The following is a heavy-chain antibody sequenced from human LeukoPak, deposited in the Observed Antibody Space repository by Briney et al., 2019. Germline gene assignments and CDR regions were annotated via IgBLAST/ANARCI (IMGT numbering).Heavy chain of an antibody. CDR1: GFTFSSYA. Sequence: GGSLRLSCAASGFTFSSYAMTWVRQAPGKGLEWISAISGSGGRTYYVDSVKGRFTISRDNSKNTLYLQMNSLRAEDTAVYYCAKVARAWFGEFDYWGQGTLVTVSS. CDR3: AKVARAWFGEFDY. D-gene: IGHD3-10*01. V-gene: IGHV3-23*01. J-gene: IGHJ4*02. CDR2: ISGSGGRT.